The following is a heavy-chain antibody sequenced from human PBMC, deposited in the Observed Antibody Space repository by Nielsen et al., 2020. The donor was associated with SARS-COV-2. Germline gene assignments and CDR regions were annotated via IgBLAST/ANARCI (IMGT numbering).Heavy chain of an antibody. D-gene: IGHD5-18*01. J-gene: IGHJ6*02. CDR2: ISAYNGNT. V-gene: IGHV1-18*01. CDR3: ARVEPSAMAYYYYGMDV. Sequence: WVRQAPGQGLEWMGWISAYNGNTNYAQKLQGRVTMTTDTSTSTAYMELRSLRSDDTAMYYCARVEPSAMAYYYYGMDVWGQGTTVTVSS.